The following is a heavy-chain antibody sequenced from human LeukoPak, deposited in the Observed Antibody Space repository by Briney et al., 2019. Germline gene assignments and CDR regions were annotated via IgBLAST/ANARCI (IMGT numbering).Heavy chain of an antibody. CDR1: GGSISSYYW. V-gene: IGHV2-5*01. J-gene: IGHJ6*02. CDR2: IYWNDDK. Sequence: TLSLTCTVSGGSISSYYWSWIRQPPGKALEWLALIYWNDDKRYSPSLKSRLTITKDTSKNQVVLTMTNMDPVDTATYYCAHRSHGSSWYYYYYYGMDVWGQGTTVTVSS. D-gene: IGHD6-13*01. CDR3: AHRSHGSSWYYYYYYGMDV.